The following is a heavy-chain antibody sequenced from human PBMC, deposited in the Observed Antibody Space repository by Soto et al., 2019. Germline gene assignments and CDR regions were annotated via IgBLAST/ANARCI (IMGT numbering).Heavy chain of an antibody. CDR3: ARDGVSSTKYTWNYGTHFDY. Sequence: QVQLVESGGGVVQPGRSLRLSCAASGFTYSTYTMHWVRQAPGKGLEWVAVISYDGNNKFYADSLKGRFTISIDSTTQLRYLQMNSLRPADTLLYSCARDGVSSTKYTWNYGTHFDYWGQGALVTVPS. D-gene: IGHD1-7*01. CDR2: ISYDGNNK. J-gene: IGHJ4*02. V-gene: IGHV3-30-3*01. CDR1: GFTYSTYT.